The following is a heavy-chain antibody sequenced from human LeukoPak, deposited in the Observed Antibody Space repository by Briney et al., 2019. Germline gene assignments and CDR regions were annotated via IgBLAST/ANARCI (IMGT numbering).Heavy chain of an antibody. CDR3: ARVGSGWPFDY. D-gene: IGHD6-19*01. Sequence: GGSLRLSCAASGFTFSDYYIGWIRQTPGKGLEWVSYISSRGTASHYSDSVRGRFTISRDNAKNSLYLQMNSLRAEDTAVYYCARVGSGWPFDYWGQGTLVTVSS. CDR2: ISSRGTAS. CDR1: GFTFSDYY. V-gene: IGHV3-11*04. J-gene: IGHJ4*02.